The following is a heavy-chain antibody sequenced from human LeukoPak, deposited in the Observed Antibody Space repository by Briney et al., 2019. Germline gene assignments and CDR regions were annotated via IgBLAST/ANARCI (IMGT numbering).Heavy chain of an antibody. CDR3: ARALRLWGGNSGIAFDI. D-gene: IGHD4-23*01. J-gene: IGHJ3*02. V-gene: IGHV4-59*01. CDR2: IYNSGST. Sequence: SETLSLTRTVSGGSIGDYYWTWIRQPPGKGLEWIGYIYNSGSTNYNHSLKSRVTISEDMSNNQFSLKLSSVTAADTAVYYCARALRLWGGNSGIAFDIWGQGTMVTVSS. CDR1: GGSIGDYY.